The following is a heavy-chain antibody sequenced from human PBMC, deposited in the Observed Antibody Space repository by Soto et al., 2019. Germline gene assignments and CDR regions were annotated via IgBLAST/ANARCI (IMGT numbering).Heavy chain of an antibody. V-gene: IGHV4-30-2*01. CDR2: IYYSGST. J-gene: IGHJ5*02. D-gene: IGHD3-22*01. Sequence: PSETLSLPCTVSGGFISSGGYYWSWIRQHPGKGLVWIGDIYYSGSTYYNPSLKSRVTISVDRSKNQFSLKLISVTAADTAVYYCARALSDYYDSSGFQTNWFDPWGQGTLVTVSS. CDR1: GGFISSGGYY. CDR3: ARALSDYYDSSGFQTNWFDP.